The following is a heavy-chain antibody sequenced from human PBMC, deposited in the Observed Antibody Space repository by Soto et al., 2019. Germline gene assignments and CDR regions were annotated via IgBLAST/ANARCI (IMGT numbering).Heavy chain of an antibody. CDR1: GSLPVGSLSTYF. Sequence: SETLSLTCGLSGSLPVGSLSTYFWTWIRQPPGKGLEWIGKINHSGSPNYSPSLRGRVTISLDTSKKQFSLNLSSVTAADTAVYFCARARFSQWSQDYYGLDVWGQGTTVTVS. V-gene: IGHV4-34*01. D-gene: IGHD3-3*01. CDR3: ARARFSQWSQDYYGLDV. J-gene: IGHJ6*02. CDR2: INHSGSP.